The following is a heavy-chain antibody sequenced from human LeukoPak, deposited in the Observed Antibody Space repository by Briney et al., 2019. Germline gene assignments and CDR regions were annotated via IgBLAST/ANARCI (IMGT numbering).Heavy chain of an antibody. CDR2: IGYDGRNK. CDR3: AKDNAYYYADY. J-gene: IGHJ4*02. Sequence: GGSLRLSCTASGFAFSSYAMSWVRQAPGKGLEWVTFIGYDGRNKYYADSVKGRFTISRDNSKNTLYLQMNSLRAEDTAVYYCAKDNAYYYADYWGQGTLVTVSS. V-gene: IGHV3-30*02. D-gene: IGHD3-10*01. CDR1: GFAFSSYA.